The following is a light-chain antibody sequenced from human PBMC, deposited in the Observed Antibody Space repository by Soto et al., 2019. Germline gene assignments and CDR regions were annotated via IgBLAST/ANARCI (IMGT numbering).Light chain of an antibody. V-gene: IGLV2-14*01. CDR1: TSDVGDYNY. CDR3: RSYTSRSSVI. CDR2: NVS. Sequence: QSALTQPASVSGSPGQSITISCTATTSDVGDYNYVAWYQQYPGKAPKPIMYNVSNRPSGVSNRFSGSKSGDTASLTISGLQAEDEADYYCRSYTSRSSVIFGGGTKVTVL. J-gene: IGLJ2*01.